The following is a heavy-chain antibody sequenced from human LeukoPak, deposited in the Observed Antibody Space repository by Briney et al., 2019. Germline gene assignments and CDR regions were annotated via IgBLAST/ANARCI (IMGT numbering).Heavy chain of an antibody. CDR1: GGTFSSYA. J-gene: IGHJ3*02. Sequence: SVKVSYKASGGTFSSYAISWVRQAPGQGLEWMGGIIPIFGTANYAQKFQGRVTITADKSTSTAYMELSSLRSEDTAVYYCARAGDYGSGSLAFDIWGQGTMVTVSS. D-gene: IGHD3-10*01. CDR3: ARAGDYGSGSLAFDI. V-gene: IGHV1-69*06. CDR2: IIPIFGTA.